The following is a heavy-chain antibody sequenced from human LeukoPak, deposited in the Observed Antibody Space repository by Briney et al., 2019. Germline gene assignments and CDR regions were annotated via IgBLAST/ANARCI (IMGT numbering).Heavy chain of an antibody. CDR1: GFTFSYYG. J-gene: IGHJ4*02. CDR2: FSGSGGRT. D-gene: IGHD3-10*01. V-gene: IGHV3-23*01. Sequence: GGTLRLSCAVSGFTFSYYGMSWVRQAPGKGLEWVSAFSGSGGRTYYADSVKGRFTISRDNSKNTLYLQMNSLRAEDTAVYYCAKGTMGRGFGYWGQGTLVTVSS. CDR3: AKGTMGRGFGY.